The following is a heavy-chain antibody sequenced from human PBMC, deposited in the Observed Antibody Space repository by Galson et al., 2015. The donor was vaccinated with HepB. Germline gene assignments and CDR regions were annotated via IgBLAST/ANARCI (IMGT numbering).Heavy chain of an antibody. J-gene: IGHJ6*03. V-gene: IGHV1-3*01. CDR2: INAGNGNT. Sequence: SVKVSCKASGYTFTSYAMHWVRQAPGQRLEWMGWINAGNGNTKYSQKFQGRVTITRDTSASTAYMVLSSLRSEDTAVYYCARGVWSGHYYYYYMDVWGKGTTVTVSS. D-gene: IGHD3-3*01. CDR3: ARGVWSGHYYYYYMDV. CDR1: GYTFTSYA.